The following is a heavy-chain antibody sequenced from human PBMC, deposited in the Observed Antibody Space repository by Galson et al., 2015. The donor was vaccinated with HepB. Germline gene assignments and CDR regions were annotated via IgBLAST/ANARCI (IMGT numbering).Heavy chain of an antibody. D-gene: IGHD1-1*01. V-gene: IGHV1-18*01. CDR3: ARDLGNGYYFDY. CDR2: VSPYNGNT. CDR1: GYTFTSYG. Sequence: SVKVSCKASGYTFTSYGFSWVRQAPGQGLEWMGWVSPYNGNTNYAENLQGRVTMTIDTSTTTTYMELRSLRSDDTAVYYCARDLGNGYYFDYWGQGTLVTVSS. J-gene: IGHJ4*02.